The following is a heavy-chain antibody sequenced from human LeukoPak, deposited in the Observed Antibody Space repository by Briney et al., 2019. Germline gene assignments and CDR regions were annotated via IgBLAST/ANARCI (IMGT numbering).Heavy chain of an antibody. J-gene: IGHJ5*02. CDR3: ARDLEPFKLRYFDWLLLGWFDP. D-gene: IGHD3-9*01. Sequence: PGESLKISCKGSGYTFTGYYMHWVRQAPGQGLEWMGRINPNSGGTNYAQKFQGRVTMTRDTSISTAYMELSRLRSDDTAVYYCARDLEPFKLRYFDWLLLGWFDPWGQGTLVTVSS. CDR2: INPNSGGT. V-gene: IGHV1-2*06. CDR1: GYTFTGYY.